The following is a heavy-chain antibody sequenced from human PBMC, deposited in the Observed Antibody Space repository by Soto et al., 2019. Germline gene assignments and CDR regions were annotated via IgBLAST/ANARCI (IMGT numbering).Heavy chain of an antibody. CDR2: INPNSGGT. D-gene: IGHD3-10*01. Sequence: ASVKVSCKASGYTFTGYYMHWVRQAPGQGLEWMGWINPNSGGTNYAQKFQGWVTMTRDTSISTAYMELSRLRSDDTAVYYCASYYGSGRVYYGMDVWGQGTTVTVSS. CDR3: ASYYGSGRVYYGMDV. J-gene: IGHJ6*02. V-gene: IGHV1-2*04. CDR1: GYTFTGYY.